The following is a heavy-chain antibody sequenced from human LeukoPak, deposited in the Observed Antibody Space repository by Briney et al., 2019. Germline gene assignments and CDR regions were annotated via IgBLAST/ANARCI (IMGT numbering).Heavy chain of an antibody. CDR1: GFSFSRYN. Sequence: GGSLRLSCAASGFSFSRYNMNWVRQAPGKGLEWVSSTSSSSYIYYVDSVKGRFSISRHNAKNSLYLQMDRLGADDTAVYYCARDQGVHCSGGACTAFDIWGQGTMVTVSS. J-gene: IGHJ3*02. CDR3: ARDQGVHCSGGACTAFDI. CDR2: TSSSSYI. V-gene: IGHV3-21*06. D-gene: IGHD2-15*01.